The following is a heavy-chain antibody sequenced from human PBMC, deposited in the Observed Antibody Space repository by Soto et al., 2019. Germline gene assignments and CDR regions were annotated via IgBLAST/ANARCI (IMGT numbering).Heavy chain of an antibody. CDR1: GYTFTSYG. CDR2: ISAHNGNT. V-gene: IGHV1-18*01. CDR3: ARGRYGDY. Sequence: QVHLVQSGAEVKKPGASVKVSCKGSGYTFTSYGITWMRQAPGQGLEWMGWISAHNGNTNYAQKLQGRVTVTRDTSTSTAYMELRSLRSDDTAVYYSARGRYGDYWGQGVLVTVSS. D-gene: IGHD1-1*01. J-gene: IGHJ4*02.